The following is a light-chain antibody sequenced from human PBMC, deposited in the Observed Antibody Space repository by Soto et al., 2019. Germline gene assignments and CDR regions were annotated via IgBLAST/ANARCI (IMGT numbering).Light chain of an antibody. CDR2: DAY. Sequence: DIQMTHSPSILSASVGDRVTITCRASQSIRSWLAWYQQKPGKAPKLLIYDAYSLESGVPSRFSGRRSGTELTLTICVLHPEDFASYDCQQYESYSQRTVGGGAKVDIK. V-gene: IGKV1-5*01. J-gene: IGKJ4*01. CDR3: QQYESYSQRT. CDR1: QSIRSW.